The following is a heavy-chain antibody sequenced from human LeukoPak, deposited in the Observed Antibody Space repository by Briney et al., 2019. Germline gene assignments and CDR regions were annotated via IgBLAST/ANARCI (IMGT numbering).Heavy chain of an antibody. V-gene: IGHV3-23*01. CDR1: GFSFTSPA. Sequence: GGALRVSCAASGFSFTSPAMSWGCPAPGKGLEWVSAISGMGGGTYYADSVRGRFTISRDNSKNTLYLQMNSLRAEDTAVYYCAKDSGSSWSEGFDPWGQGTLVTVSS. D-gene: IGHD6-13*01. CDR2: ISGMGGGT. CDR3: AKDSGSSWSEGFDP. J-gene: IGHJ5*02.